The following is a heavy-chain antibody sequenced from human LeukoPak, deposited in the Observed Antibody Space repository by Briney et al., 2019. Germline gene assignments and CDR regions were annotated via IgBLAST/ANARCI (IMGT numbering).Heavy chain of an antibody. Sequence: PSETLSLTCTVSSYSISSGYYWGWIRQPPGKGLEWIGSIYHSGSTYYNPSLKSRVTISVDTSKNQFSLKLSSVTAADTAVYYCARLSQFGVLRFSYSMDVWGKGTTVTISS. CDR1: SYSISSGYY. CDR3: ARLSQFGVLRFSYSMDV. D-gene: IGHD3-3*01. V-gene: IGHV4-38-2*02. J-gene: IGHJ6*03. CDR2: IYHSGST.